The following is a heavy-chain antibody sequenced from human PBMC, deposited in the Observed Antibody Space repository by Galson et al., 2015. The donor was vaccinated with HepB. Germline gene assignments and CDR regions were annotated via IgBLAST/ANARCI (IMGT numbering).Heavy chain of an antibody. CDR2: ISYDGRNK. J-gene: IGHJ1*01. V-gene: IGHV3-30*04. D-gene: IGHD6-19*01. CDR1: GFTFSSYS. Sequence: SLRLSFAASGFTFSSYSMHWVRRAPGKGLEWVAVISYDGRNKYYVDSVKGRFTISRDNSKNTLYLQMNSLRAEDTAVYYCARDKLETVTGTGYFQHWGQGTLVTVSS. CDR3: ARDKLETVTGTGYFQH.